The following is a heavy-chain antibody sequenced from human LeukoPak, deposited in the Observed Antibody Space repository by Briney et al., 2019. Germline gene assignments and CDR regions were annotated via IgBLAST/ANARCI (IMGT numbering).Heavy chain of an antibody. CDR3: AKELPLGYSYGPGNY. V-gene: IGHV3-7*03. CDR1: GFTFSSYW. D-gene: IGHD5-18*01. CDR2: IKQDGSEK. Sequence: GGSLRLSCAASGFTFSSYWMSWVRQAPGKGLEWVASIKQDGSEKYYVDSVKGRFTISRDNAKNSLYLQMNSLRAEDTAVYYCAKELPLGYSYGPGNYWGQGTLVTVSS. J-gene: IGHJ4*02.